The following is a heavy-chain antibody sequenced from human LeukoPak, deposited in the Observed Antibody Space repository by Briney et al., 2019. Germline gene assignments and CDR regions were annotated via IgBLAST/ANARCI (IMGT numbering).Heavy chain of an antibody. D-gene: IGHD6-13*01. J-gene: IGHJ4*02. Sequence: GGSLRLSCAAPGFTFSSYGMHWVRQAPGKGLEWVAFIRYDGSNKYYAYSVKGRFTISSDNSKNTLYLQMNSLRAEDTAVYYCAEMVAAAGTRDYWGQGTLVTVSS. CDR2: IRYDGSNK. V-gene: IGHV3-30*02. CDR3: AEMVAAAGTRDY. CDR1: GFTFSSYG.